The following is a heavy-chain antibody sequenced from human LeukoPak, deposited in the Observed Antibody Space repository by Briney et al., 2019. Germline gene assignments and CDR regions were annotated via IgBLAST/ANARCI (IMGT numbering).Heavy chain of an antibody. V-gene: IGHV3-21*01. CDR1: GFTFSSYS. Sequence: GGSLRLSCAASGFTFSSYSMNWVRQVPGKGLEWVSSISSSSSYIYYADSVKGRFTISRDNAKNSLYLQMNSLRAEDTAVYYCSRVGIAARPFDYWGQVTLVTVSS. CDR2: ISSSSSYI. J-gene: IGHJ4*02. CDR3: SRVGIAARPFDY. D-gene: IGHD6-6*01.